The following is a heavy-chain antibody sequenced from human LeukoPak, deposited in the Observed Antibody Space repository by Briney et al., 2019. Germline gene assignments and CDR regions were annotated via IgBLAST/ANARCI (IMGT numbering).Heavy chain of an antibody. CDR1: GGSISSYY. CDR2: IYYSGRT. V-gene: IGHV4-59*12. D-gene: IGHD6-13*01. Sequence: SETLSLTCTVSGGSISSYYWSWIRQPPGKGLEWIGYIYYSGRTNYNPSLKSRVTISVDTSKNQFYLKLSSVTAADTAVYYCARGLGSSSWYIGANWFDPWGPGTLVTVSS. CDR3: ARGLGSSSWYIGANWFDP. J-gene: IGHJ5*02.